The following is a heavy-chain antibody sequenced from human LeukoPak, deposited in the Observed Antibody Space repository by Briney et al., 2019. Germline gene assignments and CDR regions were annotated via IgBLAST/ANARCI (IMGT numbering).Heavy chain of an antibody. CDR1: GFTFSSYA. D-gene: IGHD5-24*01. J-gene: IGHJ3*02. CDR3: ARGDFRWEMATTIAFDI. V-gene: IGHV3-30*04. CDR2: ISYAGSNE. Sequence: PGGSLRLSCAASGFTFSSYAMSWVRQAPGKGLEWVAVISYAGSNEHYADSVKGRFTISRDNSKNTLFLQMNSLRAEDTAVYYCARGDFRWEMATTIAFDIWGQGTMVTVSS.